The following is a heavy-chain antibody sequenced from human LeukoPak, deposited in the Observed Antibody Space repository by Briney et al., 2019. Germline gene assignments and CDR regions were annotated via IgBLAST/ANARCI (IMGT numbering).Heavy chain of an antibody. CDR1: GFTFSSYA. J-gene: IGHJ4*02. CDR3: ARDVQYEDCSSTSCPHDY. D-gene: IGHD2-2*01. V-gene: IGHV3-30-3*01. Sequence: SLRLSCAASGFTFSSYAMHWVRQAPGKGLEWVAVISYDGSNKYYADSVKGRFTISRDNSKNTLYLQMNSLRAEDTAVYYCARDVQYEDCSSTSCPHDYWGQGTLVTVSS. CDR2: ISYDGSNK.